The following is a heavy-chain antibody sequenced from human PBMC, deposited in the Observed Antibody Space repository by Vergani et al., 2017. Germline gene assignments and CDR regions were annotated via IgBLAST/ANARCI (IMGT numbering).Heavy chain of an antibody. CDR2: IYYSGST. CDR1: GGSVSSGSYY. V-gene: IGHV4-39*01. Sequence: QVQLQESGPGLVKPSETLYITCTVSGGSVSSGSYYWGWIRQPPGKGLEWIGSIYYSGSTYYNPSLKSRVTISVDTSKNQFSLKLSSVTAADTAVYYCASIRVYYYGMDVWGQGTTVTVSS. J-gene: IGHJ6*02. CDR3: ASIRVYYYGMDV.